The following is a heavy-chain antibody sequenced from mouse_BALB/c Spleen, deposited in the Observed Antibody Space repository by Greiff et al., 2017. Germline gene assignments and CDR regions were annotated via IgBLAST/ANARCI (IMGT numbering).Heavy chain of an antibody. J-gene: IGHJ3*01. Sequence: QVQLQQSGPGLVAPSQSLSITCTVSGFSLTSYDISWIRQPPGKGLEWLGVIWTGGGTNYNSAFMSRLSISKDNSKSQVFLKMNSLQTDDTAIYYCVNWDGGFAYWGQGTLVTVSA. CDR1: GFSLTSYD. CDR2: IWTGGGT. D-gene: IGHD4-1*01. V-gene: IGHV2-9-2*01. CDR3: VNWDGGFAY.